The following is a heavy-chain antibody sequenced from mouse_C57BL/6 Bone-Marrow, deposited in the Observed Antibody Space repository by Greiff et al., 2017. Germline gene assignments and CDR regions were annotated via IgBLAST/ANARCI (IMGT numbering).Heavy chain of an antibody. Sequence: QVQLQQPGAELVKPGASVKMSCKASGYTFTSYWITWVKQRPGQGLEWIGDIYPGSGSTNYNEKFKSKATLTVDTSSSTAYMQLRSLTTEDSAVYYCASSGCNYGGAMDHWGQGTSGTVSS. D-gene: IGHD2-1*01. CDR1: GYTFTSYW. CDR3: ASSGCNYGGAMDH. CDR2: IYPGSGST. J-gene: IGHJ4*01. V-gene: IGHV1-55*01.